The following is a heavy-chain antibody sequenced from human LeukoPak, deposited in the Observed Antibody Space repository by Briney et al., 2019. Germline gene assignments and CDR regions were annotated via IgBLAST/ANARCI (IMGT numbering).Heavy chain of an antibody. D-gene: IGHD3-9*01. CDR2: IYTSGST. V-gene: IGHV4-61*02. CDR3: ARGKAYYDILTGYYAPGANWFDP. CDR1: GGSISSGSYY. J-gene: IGHJ5*02. Sequence: SETLSLTCTVSGGSISSGSYYWSWIRQPAGKGLEWIGRIYTSGSTNYNPSLKSRVTISVDTSKNQFSLKLSSVTAADTAVYYCARGKAYYDILTGYYAPGANWFDPWGQGTLVTVSS.